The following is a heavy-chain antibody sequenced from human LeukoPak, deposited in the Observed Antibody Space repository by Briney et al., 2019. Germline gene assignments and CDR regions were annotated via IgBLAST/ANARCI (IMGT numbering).Heavy chain of an antibody. CDR3: ARTRYYYNSRSYGAPYYFDY. Sequence: PSEPLCLTCAVYGGSFSGYYWSWSRQPPGKGLEWRGEINHRGRTYYNPSLKSRVTISVDTSMNRFSLKLSSVTAAHTPVYYCARTRYYYNSRSYGAPYYFDYWGQGTLVTVSS. CDR1: GGSFSGYY. D-gene: IGHD3-10*01. V-gene: IGHV4-34*01. J-gene: IGHJ4*02. CDR2: INHRGRT.